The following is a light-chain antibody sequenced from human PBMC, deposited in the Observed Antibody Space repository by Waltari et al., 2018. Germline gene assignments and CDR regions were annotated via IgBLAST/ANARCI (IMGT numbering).Light chain of an antibody. CDR3: HQRRNWPQT. Sequence: ETVLTQSTATLSSSPGGRATLPCRAIQSLRSYLAWYQQKPGQAPRLVIYDASTRPTGIPARFSGSGSGTDVSLTISSLEPEDFAVYYCHQRRNWPQTFGQGTKLEIK. V-gene: IGKV3-11*01. J-gene: IGKJ2*01. CDR1: QSLRSY. CDR2: DAS.